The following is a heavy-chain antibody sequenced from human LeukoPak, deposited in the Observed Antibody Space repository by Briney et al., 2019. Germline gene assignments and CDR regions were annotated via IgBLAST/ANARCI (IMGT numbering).Heavy chain of an antibody. Sequence: PGGSLRLSCTASGFSFRDYYMSWIRQAPGKGLEWISYISSRSTYISDADSVKGRFTISRDNAKNLLFLQMNSLRVEDTALYYCARGGTGAFHYWGQGILVTVSS. D-gene: IGHD2-8*02. CDR1: GFSFRDYY. V-gene: IGHV3-11*06. CDR3: ARGGTGAFHY. CDR2: ISSRSTYI. J-gene: IGHJ4*02.